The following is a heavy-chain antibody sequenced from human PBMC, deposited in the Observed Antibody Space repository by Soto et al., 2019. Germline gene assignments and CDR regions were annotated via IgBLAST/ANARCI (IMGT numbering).Heavy chain of an antibody. J-gene: IGHJ6*02. Sequence: QIQLAQSGAEVRKTGSSVEISCKASGYNFTYRYLHWVRQAPGQALEWMGWITPFNGNTKYAQKFHARVTFTRDGYRSTAYMELSGLISADTGIYYCVCLVDSYGIDVWGQGTTVTVSS. V-gene: IGHV1-45*02. CDR1: GYNFTYRY. CDR3: VCLVDSYGIDV. CDR2: ITPFNGNT.